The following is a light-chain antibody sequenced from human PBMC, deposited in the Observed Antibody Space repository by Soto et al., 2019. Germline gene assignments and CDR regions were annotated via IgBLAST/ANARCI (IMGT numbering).Light chain of an antibody. J-gene: IGKJ4*01. CDR2: KAS. Sequence: DIQMTQSPSTLSASVGDRVTITCRASQSISSWLAWYQQKPGKAPKLLIYKASSLESGVPPRFSGSGSGTEFTLTISSLQPDDFATYYGQQYNSYSLTFGGGNKVEIK. CDR3: QQYNSYSLT. V-gene: IGKV1-5*03. CDR1: QSISSW.